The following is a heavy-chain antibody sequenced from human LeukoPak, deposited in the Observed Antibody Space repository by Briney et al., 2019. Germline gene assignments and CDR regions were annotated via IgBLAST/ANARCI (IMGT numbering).Heavy chain of an antibody. CDR1: GYTFTTCA. D-gene: IGHD6-19*01. J-gene: IGHJ3*02. CDR3: TIGLAGDWDAFDI. CDR2: IHADSGNT. Sequence: GSVKVSCKTSGYTFTTCAVHWVRQAPGQRLEWMGWIHADSGNTKYSQKLQGRVAIARDTSASTIYMELTSLRIEDTAVYFCTIGLAGDWDAFDIWGLGTMVTVSS. V-gene: IGHV1-3*01.